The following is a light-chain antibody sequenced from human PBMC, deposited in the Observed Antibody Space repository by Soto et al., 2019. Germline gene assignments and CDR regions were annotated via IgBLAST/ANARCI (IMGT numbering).Light chain of an antibody. CDR2: ETS. V-gene: IGKV3-20*01. Sequence: EIVLTQSPGTLSPSPGERATLSCRASQSVRDSHLAWYQQKPGQAPSLLIYETSSQATGIPDRFRGSGSGTEFALTITRVEPEDVAMYFCQQYGSSPGTFGQGTKVEI. CDR1: QSVRDSH. J-gene: IGKJ1*01. CDR3: QQYGSSPGT.